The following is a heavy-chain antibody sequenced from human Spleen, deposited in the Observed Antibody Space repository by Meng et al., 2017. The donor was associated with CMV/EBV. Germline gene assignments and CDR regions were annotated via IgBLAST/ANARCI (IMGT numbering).Heavy chain of an antibody. V-gene: IGHV3-23*01. J-gene: IGHJ3*02. CDR1: GFTFSSYA. Sequence: GESLKISCAASGFTFSSYAMSWVRQAPGKGLEWVSAISGSGGSTYYADSVKGRFTISRDNSKNTLYLQMDSLRAEDTAVYYCTKNIGRPPGPGDAFDIWGQGTMVTVSS. D-gene: IGHD2/OR15-2a*01. CDR2: ISGSGGST. CDR3: TKNIGRPPGPGDAFDI.